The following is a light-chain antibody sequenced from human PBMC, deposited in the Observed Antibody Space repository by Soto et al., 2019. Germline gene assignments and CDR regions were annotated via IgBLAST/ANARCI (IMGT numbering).Light chain of an antibody. J-gene: IGKJ1*01. Sequence: DIQMTQSPSSLSASVGDRITITCRASQSISSYLNWHQQKPGKAPNLLIYAASSLQSGVPSRFSGSGSGTDFTLTISSLQPEDFATYYCPQSYSTWWTFGQGTKVEMK. CDR3: PQSYSTWWT. CDR1: QSISSY. V-gene: IGKV1-39*01. CDR2: AAS.